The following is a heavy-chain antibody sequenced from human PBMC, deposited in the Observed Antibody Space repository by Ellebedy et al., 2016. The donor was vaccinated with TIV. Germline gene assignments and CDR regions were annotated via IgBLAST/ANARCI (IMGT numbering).Heavy chain of an antibody. J-gene: IGHJ4*02. CDR2: IVGSGAQ. V-gene: IGHV3-23*01. CDR3: AKDRTPGDGYWVFDN. D-gene: IGHD5-18*01. CDR1: GFTFSSYA. Sequence: PGGSLRLSCAASGFTFSSYAMTWVRQAPGKGPEWVSGIVGSGAQKYADSVKGRFTISRDNSKSTLDLQMNSLRAEDTAVYFCAKDRTPGDGYWVFDNWGQGTLVSVSS.